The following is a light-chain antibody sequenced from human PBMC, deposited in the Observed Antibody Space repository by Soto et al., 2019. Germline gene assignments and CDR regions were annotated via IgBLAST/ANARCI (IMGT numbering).Light chain of an antibody. V-gene: IGLV2-14*01. CDR3: SSYTAWATWV. J-gene: IGLJ3*02. CDR2: EAT. Sequence: QSALTQPASVSGSPGQSITISCTGTGSDIGGYNYVSWYQQRPGKAPQLMIYEATDRPSGVSNRFSGSKSGNTASLTISGLQAEDEADYYCSSYTAWATWVFGGGTKVTVL. CDR1: GSDIGGYNY.